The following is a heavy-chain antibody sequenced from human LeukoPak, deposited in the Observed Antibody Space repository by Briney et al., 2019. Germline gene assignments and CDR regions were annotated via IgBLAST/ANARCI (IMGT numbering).Heavy chain of an antibody. V-gene: IGHV4-59*11. CDR3: ARQNDYGGTW. Sequence: SETLSLTCTVSGGSISSHYWSWIRQPPGKGLEWIGYIYYSGSTNYNPSLKSRVTISVDTSKNQFSLKLSSVTAADTAVYYCARQNDYGGTWWGQGTLVTVSS. J-gene: IGHJ4*02. CDR1: GGSISSHY. D-gene: IGHD4-23*01. CDR2: IYYSGST.